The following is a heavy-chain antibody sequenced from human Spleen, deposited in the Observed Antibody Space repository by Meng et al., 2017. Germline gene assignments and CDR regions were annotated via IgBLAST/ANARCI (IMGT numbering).Heavy chain of an antibody. J-gene: IGHJ4*02. V-gene: IGHV3-43*01. Sequence: GESLKISCAASGFTFDDYTMHWVRQAPGKGLEWVSLISWDGGSTYYADSVKGRFTISRDNSKNSLYLQMNSLRTEDTAMYYCARGSATQDYWGQGTLVTVSS. CDR1: GFTFDDYT. CDR3: ARGSATQDY. CDR2: ISWDGGST. D-gene: IGHD2-15*01.